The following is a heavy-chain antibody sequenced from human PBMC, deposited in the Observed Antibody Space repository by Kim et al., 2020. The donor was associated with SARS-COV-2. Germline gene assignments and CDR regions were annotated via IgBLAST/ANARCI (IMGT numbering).Heavy chain of an antibody. Sequence: SETLSLTCTVSGGSISSYYWSWIRQPPGKGLEWIGYIYYSGSTNYNPSLKSRVTISVDTSKNQFSLKLSSVTAAETAVYYCARDHRPMVRGVIGWFDPWG. V-gene: IGHV4-59*01. CDR3: ARDHRPMVRGVIGWFDP. CDR2: IYYSGST. J-gene: IGHJ5*02. CDR1: GGSISSYY. D-gene: IGHD3-10*01.